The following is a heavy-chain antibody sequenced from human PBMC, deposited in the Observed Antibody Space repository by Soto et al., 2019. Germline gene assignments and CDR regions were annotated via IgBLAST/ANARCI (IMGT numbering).Heavy chain of an antibody. Sequence: GGSLRLSCAASGFTFRVYAMSWVRQAPGRGLEWVSSITGNGDTTYYPDSVKGRFTISRDNSKNTLFLQMSSLKTEDTALYYCTTGTCCNAENTCDYWGQGTLVTVSS. CDR1: GFTFRVYA. CDR2: ITGNGDTT. V-gene: IGHV3-23*01. CDR3: TTGTCCNAENTCDY. D-gene: IGHD2-2*01. J-gene: IGHJ4*02.